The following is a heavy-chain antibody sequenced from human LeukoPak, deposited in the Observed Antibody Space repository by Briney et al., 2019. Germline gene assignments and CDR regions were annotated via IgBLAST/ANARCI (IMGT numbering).Heavy chain of an antibody. CDR1: GFTFSSYA. CDR2: ISGSGGTT. D-gene: IGHD5-18*01. V-gene: IGHV3-23*01. J-gene: IGHJ4*02. Sequence: PGGSLRLSCAASGFTFSSYAMSWVPQAPGKGLHWVSAISGSGGTTYYADSVKGRFTISRDNSKNTLYLQMNSLRAEDTALYYCAKGMDTAMVKYDYWGQGTLVTVSS. CDR3: AKGMDTAMVKYDY.